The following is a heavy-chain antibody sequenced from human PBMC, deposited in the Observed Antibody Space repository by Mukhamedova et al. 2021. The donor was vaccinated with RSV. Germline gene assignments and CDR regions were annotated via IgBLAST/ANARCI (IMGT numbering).Heavy chain of an antibody. V-gene: IGHV3-74*01. CDR2: INSDGSST. D-gene: IGHD1-14*01. CDR3: ATTNPEADY. Sequence: VRQAPGKGLVWVSRINSDGSSTSYADSVKGRFTISRDNAKNTLYLQMNSLRAEDTAVYYCATTNPEADYWGQGTLVTVSS. J-gene: IGHJ4*02.